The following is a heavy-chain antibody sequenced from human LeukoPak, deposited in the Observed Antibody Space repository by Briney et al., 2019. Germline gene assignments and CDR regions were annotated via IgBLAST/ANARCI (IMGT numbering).Heavy chain of an antibody. J-gene: IGHJ5*02. CDR3: ARHYGP. CDR1: SGSISSYY. V-gene: IGHV4-59*08. D-gene: IGHD3-10*01. Sequence: SETLSLTCTVSSGSISSYYWSWIRQPPGKGLEWIGYIYHSGSTNYNPSLKSRVTISVDTSKNQFSLKLNSVTAADTAVYYCARHYGPWGQGTLVTVSS. CDR2: IYHSGST.